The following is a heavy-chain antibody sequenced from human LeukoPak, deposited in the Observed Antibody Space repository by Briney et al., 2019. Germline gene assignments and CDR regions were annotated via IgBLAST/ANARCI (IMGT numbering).Heavy chain of an antibody. CDR1: GGSFSGYY. Sequence: RPSETLSLPCAVYGGSFSGYYWSWLRQPPGKGLEWIGEINHSGSTNYNPSLKSRVTISVDTSKTQLYLNLSSVTAADTAVYYCATLGVGDTPGDYWGQGTLVTVSS. J-gene: IGHJ4*02. D-gene: IGHD1-26*01. V-gene: IGHV4-34*01. CDR2: INHSGST. CDR3: ATLGVGDTPGDY.